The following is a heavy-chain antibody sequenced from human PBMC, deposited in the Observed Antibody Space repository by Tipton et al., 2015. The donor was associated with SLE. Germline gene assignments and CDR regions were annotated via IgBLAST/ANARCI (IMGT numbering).Heavy chain of an antibody. Sequence: TLSLTCTVSGVSISTSTSYWGYWAWIRQPPGKGLEWIGSMYYRGSTYYNPSLESRVTMSLDTSKNQFSLKLNSVTAADTAVYYCARQRGYNYGLYNWFDPWGQGTLVTVSS. CDR2: MYYRGST. V-gene: IGHV4-39*01. CDR1: GVSISTSTSY. J-gene: IGHJ5*02. CDR3: ARQRGYNYGLYNWFDP. D-gene: IGHD3/OR15-3a*01.